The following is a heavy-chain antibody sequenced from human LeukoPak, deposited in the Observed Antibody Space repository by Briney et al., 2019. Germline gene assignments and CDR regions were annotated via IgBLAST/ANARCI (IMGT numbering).Heavy chain of an antibody. CDR2: IYYSGST. J-gene: IGHJ4*02. D-gene: IGHD2-2*01. CDR1: GGSISSSSYY. V-gene: IGHV4-39*01. Sequence: PSETLSLTCTVSGGSISSSSYYWGWIRQPPGKGLEWIGSIYYSGSTYYNPSLKSRVTISVDTSKNQFSLKLSSVTAADTAVYYCARHFGIVVVPADPFDYWGQGTLVTVSS. CDR3: ARHFGIVVVPADPFDY.